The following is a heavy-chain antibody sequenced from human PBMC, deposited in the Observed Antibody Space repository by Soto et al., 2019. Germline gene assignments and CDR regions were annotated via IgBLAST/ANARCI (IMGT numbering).Heavy chain of an antibody. CDR3: AGLGGCSSTSCYDY. CDR2: IYYSGST. CDR1: GGSISSYY. D-gene: IGHD2-2*01. V-gene: IGHV4-59*01. J-gene: IGHJ4*02. Sequence: SETLSLTCTVSGGSISSYYWSWIRQPPGKGLEWIGYIYYSGSTNYNPSLKSRVTISVDTSKNQFSLKLSSVTAADTAVYYCAGLGGCSSTSCYDYRGQGTLVTLPS.